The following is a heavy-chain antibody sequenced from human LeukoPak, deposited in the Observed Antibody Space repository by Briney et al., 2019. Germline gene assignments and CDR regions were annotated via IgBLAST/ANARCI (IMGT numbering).Heavy chain of an antibody. J-gene: IGHJ4*02. V-gene: IGHV1-69*04. CDR2: IIPILVIA. CDR3: ARDYGDYSYYFDY. CDR1: VGTFSSYT. D-gene: IGHD4-17*01. Sequence: SVKVSCKASVGTFSSYTISSVRQAPGQGLEWMGRIIPILVIANYAQKFQGRVTITADKSTSTAYMELSSLRSEDTAVYYCARDYGDYSYYFDYWGQGTLVTVSS.